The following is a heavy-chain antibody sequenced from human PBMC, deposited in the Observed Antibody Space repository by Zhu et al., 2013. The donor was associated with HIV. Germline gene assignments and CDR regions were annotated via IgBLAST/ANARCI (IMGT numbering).Heavy chain of an antibody. Sequence: QVQLVQSGAEVKKPGASVKISCKSSGYTFTTFHMHWVRQAPGQGLEWMGIINPSGSRITYAQKFQGRITMTRDTSTSTVYMYLSSLRSDDTAVYYCARDRVLNWNYGSGPDPPAAQYCFDYWGQGTLVTVSS. CDR1: GYTFTTFH. V-gene: IGHV1-46*01. J-gene: IGHJ4*02. CDR3: ARDRVLNWNYGSGPDPPAAQYCFDY. D-gene: IGHD1-7*01. CDR2: INPSGSRI.